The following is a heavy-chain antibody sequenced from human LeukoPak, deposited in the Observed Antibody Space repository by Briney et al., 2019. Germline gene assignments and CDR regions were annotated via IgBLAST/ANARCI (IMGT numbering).Heavy chain of an antibody. CDR2: INHSGDT. CDR3: ARLVDLITRGITYHSLDP. CDR1: GGSISSDY. D-gene: IGHD1-20*01. J-gene: IGHJ5*02. Sequence: SATLSLTCTVSGGSISSDYWTWVRQPPGKGLEWIAYINHSGDTNYNPSLKSRVTISIDTSKSQFYLRLSSVTAADTAVYYCARLVDLITRGITYHSLDPWGQGALVTVSS. V-gene: IGHV4-59*08.